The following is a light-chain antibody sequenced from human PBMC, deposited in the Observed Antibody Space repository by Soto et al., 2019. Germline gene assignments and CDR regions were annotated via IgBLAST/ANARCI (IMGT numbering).Light chain of an antibody. Sequence: DIQMTQSPSSLSASVGDRVTITCQASQDISNYLNWYQQKPGKAPKLLIYDASNLETGVPSRFSGSGSGTDFTFTISSLQPEDIATYYCLQDHNYQWTFGQGTKLDLK. V-gene: IGKV1-33*01. J-gene: IGKJ2*02. CDR1: QDISNY. CDR3: LQDHNYQWT. CDR2: DAS.